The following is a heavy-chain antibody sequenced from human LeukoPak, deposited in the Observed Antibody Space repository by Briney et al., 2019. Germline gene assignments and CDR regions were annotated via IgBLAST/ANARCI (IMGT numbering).Heavy chain of an antibody. D-gene: IGHD3-10*01. CDR2: IYHSGST. Sequence: KPSETLSLTCTVSGYSISSGYYWGWIRQPPGKGLEWIGSIYHSGSTYYNPSLKSRVTISVDTSKNQFSLKLSSVTAADTAVYYCAREVLGVPALYYFDYWGQGTLVTVSS. V-gene: IGHV4-38-2*02. CDR1: GYSISSGYY. CDR3: AREVLGVPALYYFDY. J-gene: IGHJ4*02.